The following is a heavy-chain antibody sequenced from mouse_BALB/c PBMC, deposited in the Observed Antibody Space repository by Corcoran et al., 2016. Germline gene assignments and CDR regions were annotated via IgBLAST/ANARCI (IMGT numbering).Heavy chain of an antibody. V-gene: IGHV8-12*01. Sequence: QVTLKESGPGILQPSQTLSLTCSFSGFSLSTSGMGVSWIRQPSGKGLEWLAHIYWDDDKRYNPSLKSRLTISKDTSSNQVFLKITSVDTADTATYYCARRRASYYAMDYWGQGTSVTVSS. CDR1: GFSLSTSGMG. J-gene: IGHJ4*01. CDR2: IYWDDDK. CDR3: ARRRASYYAMDY.